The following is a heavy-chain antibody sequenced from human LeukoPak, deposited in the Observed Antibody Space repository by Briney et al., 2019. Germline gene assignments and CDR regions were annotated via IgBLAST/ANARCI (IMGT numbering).Heavy chain of an antibody. CDR2: IYTSGST. D-gene: IGHD1-26*01. Sequence: SETLSLTCTVSGGSISSGSYYWSWIRQPAGKGLEWIGRIYTSGSTNYNPSLKSRVTISVDTSKNQFSLKLSSVTAADTAVYYCARGWDVKGYFDYWGQGTLVTVSS. V-gene: IGHV4-61*02. CDR3: ARGWDVKGYFDY. J-gene: IGHJ4*02. CDR1: GGSISSGSYY.